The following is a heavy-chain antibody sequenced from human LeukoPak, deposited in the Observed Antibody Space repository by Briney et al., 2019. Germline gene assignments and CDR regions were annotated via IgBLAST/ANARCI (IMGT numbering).Heavy chain of an antibody. Sequence: PGGSLRLSCAASGFTFSSYWMSWVRQAPGKGLEWVGRIKSRTDGGTSDYAAPVKDRFFMSRDDSKNTVYLQMNSLKTEDTAVYYCAAGRTVAWRVWGQGTLVIVSS. J-gene: IGHJ4*02. V-gene: IGHV3-15*01. CDR2: IKSRTDGGTS. CDR3: AAGRTVAWRV. CDR1: GFTFSSYW. D-gene: IGHD2-8*02.